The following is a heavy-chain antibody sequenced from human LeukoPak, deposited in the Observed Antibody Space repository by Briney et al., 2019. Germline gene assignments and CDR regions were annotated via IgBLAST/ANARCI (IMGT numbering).Heavy chain of an antibody. V-gene: IGHV3-7*05. Sequence: PGGSLRLSCTASGLRFGDYGMSWVRQAPGKGLEWVANIKQDGSEKYYVGSVKGRFTISRDNAKNSLYLQMNSLRAEDTAVYYCARDGGPFDCWGQGTLVTVSS. CDR3: ARDGGPFDC. J-gene: IGHJ4*02. D-gene: IGHD3-16*01. CDR1: GLRFGDYG. CDR2: IKQDGSEK.